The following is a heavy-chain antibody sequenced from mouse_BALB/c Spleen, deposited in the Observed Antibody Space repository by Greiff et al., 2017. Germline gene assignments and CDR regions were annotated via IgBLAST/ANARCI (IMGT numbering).Heavy chain of an antibody. J-gene: IGHJ2*01. Sequence: EVMLVESGGGLVKPGGSLKLSCAASGFTFSSYTMSWVRQTPEKRLEWVATISSGGSYTYYPDSVKGRFTISRDNAKNTLYLQMSSLKSEDTAMYYCTRDQHFDYWGQGTTLTVSS. V-gene: IGHV5-6-4*01. CDR1: GFTFSSYT. CDR2: ISSGGSYT. CDR3: TRDQHFDY.